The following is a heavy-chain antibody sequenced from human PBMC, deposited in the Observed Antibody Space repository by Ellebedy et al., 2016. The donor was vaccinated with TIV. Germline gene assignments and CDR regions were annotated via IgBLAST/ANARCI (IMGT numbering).Heavy chain of an antibody. V-gene: IGHV4-34*01. CDR1: GGSFSGYY. D-gene: IGHD3-22*01. CDR2: INHSGST. Sequence: GSLRLSXAVYGGSFSGYYWSWIRQPPGKGLEWIGEINHSGSTNYNPSLKSRVTISVDTSKNQFSLKLSSVTAADTAVYYCAREGRDSSAKFDYWGQGTLVTVSS. CDR3: AREGRDSSAKFDY. J-gene: IGHJ4*02.